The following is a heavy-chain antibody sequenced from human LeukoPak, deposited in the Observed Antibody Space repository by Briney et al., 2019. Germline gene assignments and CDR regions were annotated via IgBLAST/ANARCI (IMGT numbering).Heavy chain of an antibody. D-gene: IGHD3-10*01. Sequence: GRSLRLSCAAPGFTFSSYAMHWVRQAPGKGLEWVAVISYDGSNKYYADSVKGRFTISRDNSKNTLYLQMNSLRAEDTAVYYCARDRFGAFDYWGQGTLVTVSS. CDR2: ISYDGSNK. V-gene: IGHV3-30-3*01. J-gene: IGHJ4*02. CDR3: ARDRFGAFDY. CDR1: GFTFSSYA.